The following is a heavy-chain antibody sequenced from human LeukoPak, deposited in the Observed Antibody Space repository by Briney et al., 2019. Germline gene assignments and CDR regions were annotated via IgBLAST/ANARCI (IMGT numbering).Heavy chain of an antibody. CDR3: ARVSNDGARSLDY. V-gene: IGHV4-61*02. CDR1: GGSVSVGNYY. D-gene: IGHD6-6*01. Sequence: SETLSLTCTVSGGSVSVGNYYWTWVRQPAGKGLEWIGRIYSSENTKYNPSLKSRVTMSLDTSKNQFALRLTSVTAADTAVYYCARVSNDGARSLDYWGQGTLVTVSS. J-gene: IGHJ4*02. CDR2: IYSSENT.